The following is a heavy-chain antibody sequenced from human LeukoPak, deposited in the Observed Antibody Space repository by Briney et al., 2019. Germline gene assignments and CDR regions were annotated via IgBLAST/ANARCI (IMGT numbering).Heavy chain of an antibody. CDR1: GVTISSSY. V-gene: IGHV3-53*01. Sequence: GGSLRLSCVVSGVTISSSYMNWVRQAPGKGLECVSVISSGGTIYYADSVKGRFTISRDNSKNTLYLQMNSLRAEDTAVYYCARGQLAGVGGILDYWGQGTLVTVSS. J-gene: IGHJ4*02. D-gene: IGHD6-19*01. CDR2: ISSGGTI. CDR3: ARGQLAGVGGILDY.